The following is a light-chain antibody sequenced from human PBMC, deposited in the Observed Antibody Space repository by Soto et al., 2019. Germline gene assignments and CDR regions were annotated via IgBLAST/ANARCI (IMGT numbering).Light chain of an antibody. Sequence: SVMTQPRSVSGSPGQSVTISCTGSYSDVGTFYFVSWYQQYPGKGPKLIIYDVTERPSGVPDRFSGSKSGNTASLTISGLQAEDAADYYCCSYAASYTESFGSGTKVTVL. CDR3: CSYAASYTES. V-gene: IGLV2-11*01. CDR2: DVT. CDR1: YSDVGTFYF. J-gene: IGLJ1*01.